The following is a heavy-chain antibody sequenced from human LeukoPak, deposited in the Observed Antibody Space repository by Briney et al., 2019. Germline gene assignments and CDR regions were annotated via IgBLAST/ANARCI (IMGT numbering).Heavy chain of an antibody. CDR1: GFTFSTYG. J-gene: IGHJ4*02. D-gene: IGHD6-13*01. CDR3: AKDWDSSSWFY. V-gene: IGHV3-23*01. CDR2: ISGSGGSR. Sequence: GGTLRLSCAASGFTFSTYGMSWVRQAPGKGLEWVSGISGSGGSRFYTDSVKGRFTISRDNSKNTLYLQMNSLRAEDTAVYYCAKDWDSSSWFYWGQGTLVTVSS.